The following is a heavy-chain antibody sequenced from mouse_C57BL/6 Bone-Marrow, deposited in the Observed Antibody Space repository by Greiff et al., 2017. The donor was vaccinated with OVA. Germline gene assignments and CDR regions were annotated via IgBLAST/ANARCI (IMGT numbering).Heavy chain of an antibody. CDR1: GFTFSDYG. Sequence: EVKLMESGGGLVQPGGSLKLSCAASGFTFSDYGMAWVRQAPRKGPEWVAFISNLAYSIYYADTVTGRFTISRENAKNTLYLEMSSLRSEDTAMYYCARRDYYYGSYAMDYWGQGTSVTVSS. V-gene: IGHV5-15*01. D-gene: IGHD1-1*01. CDR2: ISNLAYSI. J-gene: IGHJ4*01. CDR3: ARRDYYYGSYAMDY.